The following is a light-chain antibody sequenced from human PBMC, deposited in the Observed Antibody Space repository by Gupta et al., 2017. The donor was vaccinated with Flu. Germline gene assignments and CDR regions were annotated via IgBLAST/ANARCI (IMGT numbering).Light chain of an antibody. V-gene: IGKV2-28*01. J-gene: IGKJ2*03. CDR2: LGS. Sequence: DIVMTQSPLSLPVTPGEPASISCRSSQSLLHSNGYNYLDWYLQKPGQSPQLLIYLGSNRASGVPDRFSGSGSGTDFTLKISRVEAEDVGVYYCMQALQTPSYSFGQGTXLEIK. CDR3: MQALQTPSYS. CDR1: QSLLHSNGYNY.